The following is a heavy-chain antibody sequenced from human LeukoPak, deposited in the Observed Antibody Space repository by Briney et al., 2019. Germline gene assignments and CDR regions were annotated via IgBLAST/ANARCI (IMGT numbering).Heavy chain of an antibody. CDR2: IYSGST. CDR3: ARGYSTSWTYYFDY. V-gene: IGHV4-59*01. Sequence: PSETLSLTCTVSDGAITGYYWGWIRQPPGKGLEWIGHIYSGSTNYNPSLKSRVTISLDTSKNHVSPKLNSVTAADTAVYYCARGYSTSWTYYFDYWGQGALVTVSS. D-gene: IGHD6-13*01. CDR1: DGAITGYY. J-gene: IGHJ4*02.